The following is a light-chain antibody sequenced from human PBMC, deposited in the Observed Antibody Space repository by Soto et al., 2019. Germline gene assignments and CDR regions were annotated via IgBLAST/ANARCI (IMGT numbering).Light chain of an antibody. V-gene: IGKV3-15*01. CDR3: QQYNNWPRT. J-gene: IGKJ1*01. Sequence: EIVMTQSPATLSVSPVERATLSCMASQSVSSSYLAWYQQKPGQAPRLLIYGASTRATGIPARFSGSGSGTEFTLTISSLQSEDFAVYYCQQYNNWPRTFGQGTKVDIK. CDR2: GAS. CDR1: QSVSSSY.